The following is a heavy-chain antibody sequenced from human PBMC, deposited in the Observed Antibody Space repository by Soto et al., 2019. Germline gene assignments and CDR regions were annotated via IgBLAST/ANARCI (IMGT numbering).Heavy chain of an antibody. CDR1: GFTFSSYA. J-gene: IGHJ5*02. CDR2: IRVSGGDT. CDR3: AKDLLSSCAEPYNWFDP. D-gene: IGHD2-15*01. V-gene: IGHV3-23*01. Sequence: GGALRVSCEASGFTFSSYAISWVRQAPGKGLEWVSDIRVSGGDTYYADSVKGRFTISRDNSKNTLYLQMNSLRAEDTAVYYCAKDLLSSCAEPYNWFDPWGQGTLVPVSS.